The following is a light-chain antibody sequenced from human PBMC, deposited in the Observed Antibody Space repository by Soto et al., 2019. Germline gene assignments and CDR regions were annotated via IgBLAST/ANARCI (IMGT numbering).Light chain of an antibody. CDR1: QSLGYY. V-gene: IGKV3-11*01. CDR2: DTS. J-gene: IGKJ4*01. Sequence: EIVLTQSPATLSLSPGERATLSCRASQSLGYYLAWFQQKHGQAPRLLIYDTSNRASGIPDRFSGIGSGTDFTLTISSLDPEDSAVYYCQQRRDWPLTFGGGTKVEIK. CDR3: QQRRDWPLT.